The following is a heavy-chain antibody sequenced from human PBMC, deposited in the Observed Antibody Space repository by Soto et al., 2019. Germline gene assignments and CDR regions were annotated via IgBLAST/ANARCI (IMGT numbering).Heavy chain of an antibody. CDR1: GVTFSSYA. CDR3: ARGKVASYYYYYGMDV. Sequence: GGSLRLSCAASGVTFSSYAMHWVRQAPGKGLEWVAVISYDGSNKYYADSVQGRFTISRDNSKNTLFLQMNSLRTEDTAMYSCARGKVASYYYYYGMDVWGQGTTVT. J-gene: IGHJ6*02. V-gene: IGHV3-30-3*01. CDR2: ISYDGSNK.